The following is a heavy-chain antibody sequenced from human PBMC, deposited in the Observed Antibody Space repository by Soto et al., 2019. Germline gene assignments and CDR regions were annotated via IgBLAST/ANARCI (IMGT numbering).Heavy chain of an antibody. CDR3: ARRLQWQLRPLDS. CDR2: INTLSSAI. Sequence: QDHLMESGGGLVKPGGSLRLSCAGSGFIFSDYYITWIRRAPGKGLEWVSYINTLSSAIYYADSVKGRFTISRDNAKNSVYLQMNSLRAEDTAVYYCARRLQWQLRPLDSWGRGTLVTVSS. V-gene: IGHV3-11*01. J-gene: IGHJ4*02. CDR1: GFIFSDYY. D-gene: IGHD6-19*01.